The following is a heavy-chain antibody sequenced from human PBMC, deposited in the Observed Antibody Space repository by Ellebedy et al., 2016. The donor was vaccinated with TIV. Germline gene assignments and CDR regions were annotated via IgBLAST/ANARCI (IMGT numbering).Heavy chain of an antibody. CDR1: GFTFSSYS. CDR3: AREFWSGYYEMEWDWFDP. D-gene: IGHD3-3*01. Sequence: GESLKISCAASGFTFSSYSMNWVRQAPGKGLEWVSSISSSSSYIYYADSVKGRFTISRDNSKNTLYLQMNSLRAEDTAVYYCAREFWSGYYEMEWDWFDPWGQGTLVTVSS. V-gene: IGHV3-21*04. CDR2: ISSSSSYI. J-gene: IGHJ5*02.